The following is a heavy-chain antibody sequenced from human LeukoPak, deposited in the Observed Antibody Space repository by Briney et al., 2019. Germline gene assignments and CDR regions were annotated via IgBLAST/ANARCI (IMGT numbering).Heavy chain of an antibody. D-gene: IGHD5-18*01. CDR2: IRYDGSNK. Sequence: GGSLRLSCAASGFTFSSYGMHWVRQAPGKGLEWVAFIRYDGSNKYYADSVKGRFTISRDNSKNTLYLQMNSLRAEDTAVYYYAKEKGYSYGLYYFDYWGQGTLVTVSS. CDR3: AKEKGYSYGLYYFDY. CDR1: GFTFSSYG. J-gene: IGHJ4*02. V-gene: IGHV3-30*02.